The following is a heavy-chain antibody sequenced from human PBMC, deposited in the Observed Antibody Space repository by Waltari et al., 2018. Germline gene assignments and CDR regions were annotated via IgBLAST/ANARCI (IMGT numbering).Heavy chain of an antibody. D-gene: IGHD6-13*01. V-gene: IGHV4-4*07. CDR1: GGSISSYY. CDR3: TREALYSSSWYPYYYYMDV. J-gene: IGHJ6*03. Sequence: QVQLQESGPGLVKPSETLSLTCTVSGGSISSYYWRWIRQPAGKGLEWIGRIYTSGSTNYNPSLKSRVTMSVDTSKNQFSLKLSSVTAADTAVYYCTREALYSSSWYPYYYYMDVWGKGTTVTVSS. CDR2: IYTSGST.